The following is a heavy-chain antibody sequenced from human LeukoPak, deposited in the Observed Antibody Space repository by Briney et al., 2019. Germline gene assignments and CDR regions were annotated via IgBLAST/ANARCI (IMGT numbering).Heavy chain of an antibody. D-gene: IGHD3-10*01. CDR2: IYYSGST. CDR1: GGSISSSSYY. Sequence: SETLSLTCTVSGGSISSSSYYWGWIRQPPGKGLDWIGSIYYSGSTYYNPSLKSRVTISVDTSKNQFSLKLSSVTAADTAVYYCARVRYTMVRGVNWWYYYYYYMDVWGKGTTVTISS. J-gene: IGHJ6*03. CDR3: ARVRYTMVRGVNWWYYYYYYMDV. V-gene: IGHV4-39*07.